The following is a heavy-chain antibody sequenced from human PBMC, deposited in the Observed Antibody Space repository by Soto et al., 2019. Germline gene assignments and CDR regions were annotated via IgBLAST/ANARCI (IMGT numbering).Heavy chain of an antibody. CDR3: ARDSGEYSGYDADAFDI. D-gene: IGHD5-12*01. CDR1: GGSISSYY. CDR2: IYYSGST. Sequence: SETLSLTCTVSGGSISSYYWSWIRQPPGKGLEWIGYIYYSGSTNYNPSLKSRVTISVDTSKNQFSLKLSSVTAADTAVYYCARDSGEYSGYDADAFDIWGQGAMVTVSS. V-gene: IGHV4-59*01. J-gene: IGHJ3*02.